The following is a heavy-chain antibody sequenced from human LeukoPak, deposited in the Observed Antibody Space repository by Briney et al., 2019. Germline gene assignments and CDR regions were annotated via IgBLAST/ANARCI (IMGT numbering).Heavy chain of an antibody. CDR3: ARMAAIGAMDV. D-gene: IGHD5-24*01. J-gene: IGHJ6*02. CDR1: AASMSSYY. Sequence: SETLSLTCTVSAASMSSYYWSWIRQPPGQGLEWIGYIYYSGNTNYNPSLKSRVTISIDTSKNQFSLKLTSVTAADTTVYYCARMAAIGAMDVWGQGTTVTVSS. V-gene: IGHV4-59*08. CDR2: IYYSGNT.